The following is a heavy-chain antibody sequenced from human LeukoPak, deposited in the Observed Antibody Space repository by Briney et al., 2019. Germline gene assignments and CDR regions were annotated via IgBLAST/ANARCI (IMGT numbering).Heavy chain of an antibody. CDR2: IYTSGST. CDR3: ARDRDGYASDAFDV. Sequence: SETLSLTCAVYGGSFSGYYWSWIRQPAGKGLEWIGRIYTSGSTNYNPSLKSRVTMSVDTSKNQFSLKLSSVTAADTAVYYCARDRDGYASDAFDVWGQGTMVTVSS. CDR1: GGSFSGYY. D-gene: IGHD5-12*01. J-gene: IGHJ3*01. V-gene: IGHV4-59*10.